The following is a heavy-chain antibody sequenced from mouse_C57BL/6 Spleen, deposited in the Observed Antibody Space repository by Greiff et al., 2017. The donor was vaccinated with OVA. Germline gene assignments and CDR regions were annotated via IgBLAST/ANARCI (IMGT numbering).Heavy chain of an antibody. CDR3: ARGIDYGNDFDY. CDR1: GYTFTSYW. Sequence: VQLQQPGAELVKPGASVKMSCKASGYTFTSYWITWVKQRPGQGLEWIGDIYPGSGSTNYNEKFKSKATLTVDTSSSTAYMQRSSLTSEDSAVYYCARGIDYGNDFDYWGQGTTLTVSS. D-gene: IGHD2-1*01. V-gene: IGHV1-55*01. J-gene: IGHJ2*01. CDR2: IYPGSGST.